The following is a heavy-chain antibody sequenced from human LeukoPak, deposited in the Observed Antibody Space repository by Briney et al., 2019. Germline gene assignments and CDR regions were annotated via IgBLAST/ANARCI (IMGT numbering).Heavy chain of an antibody. J-gene: IGHJ4*02. V-gene: IGHV3-11*04. CDR1: GFTFSDYY. D-gene: IGHD4-17*01. CDR3: ARHPYGVLDY. Sequence: GGSLRLSCAASGFTFSDYYMSWIRQAPGKGLEWVSYISSRGTTLHYADSVRGRFTISRDNAKNSLYLQMNSLRAEDTAVYYCARHPYGVLDYWGQGTLVTVSS. CDR2: ISSRGTTL.